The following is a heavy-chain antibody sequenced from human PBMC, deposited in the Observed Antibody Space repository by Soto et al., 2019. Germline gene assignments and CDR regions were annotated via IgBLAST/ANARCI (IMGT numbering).Heavy chain of an antibody. V-gene: IGHV4-4*03. CDR3: ARTYTYSSGKTGGYYYYGMDV. J-gene: IGHJ6*02. CDR2: IYHSGST. Sequence: PEALSLSCAFSGVSISTTNWRSWVRQPPAKGLEWIGEIYHSGSTNYNPSLKSRVTISVDKSKNQFSLKLSSVTAADTAVYYCARTYTYSSGKTGGYYYYGMDVWGQGTTVT. CDR1: GVSISTTNW. D-gene: IGHD6-19*01.